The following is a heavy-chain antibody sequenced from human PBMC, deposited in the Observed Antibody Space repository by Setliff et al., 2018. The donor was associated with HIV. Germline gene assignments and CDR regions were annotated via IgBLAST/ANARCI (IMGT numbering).Heavy chain of an antibody. J-gene: IGHJ5*02. CDR3: ARSIHGGGSEPFDP. Sequence: SETLSLTCSVSGASLQSYYWSWIRQPAGKGLQWIGRIYYVGWSKYNPSLKDRVTMSVDTSNNQFSLSLRPVTAADTAIYYCARSIHGGGSEPFDPWGQGILVTVSS. D-gene: IGHD3-10*01. V-gene: IGHV4-4*07. CDR2: IYYVGWS. CDR1: GASLQSYY.